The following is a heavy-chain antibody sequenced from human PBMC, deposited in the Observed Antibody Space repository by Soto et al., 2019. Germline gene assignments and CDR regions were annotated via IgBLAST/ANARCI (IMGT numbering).Heavy chain of an antibody. CDR2: INHSGST. CDR3: ARFILWGSYRYSLGY. J-gene: IGHJ4*02. V-gene: IGHV4-34*01. CDR1: GGSFSGYY. D-gene: IGHD3-16*02. Sequence: SETLSLTCAVYGGSFSGYYWSWIRQPPGKGLEWIGEINHSGSTNYNPSLKSRVTISVDTSKNQFSLKLSSVTAADTAVYYCARFILWGSYRYSLGYWGQGTLVTVSS.